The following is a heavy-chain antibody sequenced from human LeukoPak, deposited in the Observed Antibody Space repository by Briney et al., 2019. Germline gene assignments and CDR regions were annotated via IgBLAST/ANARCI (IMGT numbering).Heavy chain of an antibody. Sequence: ASVKVSCKASGYTFTSYGISWVRQAPGQGLEWMGWISAYNGNTNYAQKLQGRVTMTTDTSTSTAYMELRSLRSDDTAVYYCAKDHHSNYHRYWFDPRGQGTLVTVSS. V-gene: IGHV1-18*01. J-gene: IGHJ5*02. CDR3: AKDHHSNYHRYWFDP. CDR2: ISAYNGNT. D-gene: IGHD4-4*01. CDR1: GYTFTSYG.